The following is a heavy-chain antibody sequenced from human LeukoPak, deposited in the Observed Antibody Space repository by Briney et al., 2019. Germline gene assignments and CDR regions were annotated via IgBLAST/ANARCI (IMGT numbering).Heavy chain of an antibody. CDR1: GYTFTSYD. J-gene: IGHJ5*02. V-gene: IGHV1-8*01. Sequence: ASVRVSCKASGYTFTSYDINWVRQATGRGLEWMGWMNPNSGNVGYAQKFQGRVTMTTDTSTSTAYMELRSLRSDDTAVYYCARGQPVVPANWFDPWGQGTLVTVSS. CDR3: ARGQPVVPANWFDP. D-gene: IGHD2-2*01. CDR2: MNPNSGNV.